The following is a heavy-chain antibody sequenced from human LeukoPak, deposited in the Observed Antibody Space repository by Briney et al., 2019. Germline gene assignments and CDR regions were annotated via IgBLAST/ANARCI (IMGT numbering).Heavy chain of an antibody. D-gene: IGHD6-13*01. Sequence: GGSLRLSCAASGFTFSSHSMNWVRQAPGKGLEWVSSISSSSSYIYYADSVKGRFTISRDNAENSLYLQMNSLRAEDTAVYYCARPLSSSWYKDAFDTWGQGTMVTVSS. CDR2: ISSSSSYI. V-gene: IGHV3-21*01. CDR1: GFTFSSHS. J-gene: IGHJ3*02. CDR3: ARPLSSSWYKDAFDT.